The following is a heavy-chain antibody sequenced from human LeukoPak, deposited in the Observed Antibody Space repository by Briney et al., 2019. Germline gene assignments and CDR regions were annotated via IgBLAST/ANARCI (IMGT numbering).Heavy chain of an antibody. V-gene: IGHV4-30-4*01. Sequence: PSETLSLTCAVSGGSISSSNWWSWVRQPPGKGLEWIGYIYYSGSTYYNPSLKSRVTISVDTSKNQFSLKLSSVTAADTAVYYCAREGSTTVTTDYWGQGTLVTVSS. CDR1: GGSISSSNW. CDR2: IYYSGST. CDR3: AREGSTTVTTDY. D-gene: IGHD4-17*01. J-gene: IGHJ4*02.